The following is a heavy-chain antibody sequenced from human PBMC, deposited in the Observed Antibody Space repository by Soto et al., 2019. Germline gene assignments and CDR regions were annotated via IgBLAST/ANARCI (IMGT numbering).Heavy chain of an antibody. CDR1: GGTFSSYA. CDR3: ARVPETYYYDSSGYYFDY. D-gene: IGHD3-22*01. J-gene: IGHJ4*02. CDR2: IIPIFGTA. V-gene: IGHV1-69*13. Sequence: SVKVSCKASGGTFSSYAISWVRQALGQGLEWMGGIIPIFGTANYAQKFQGRVTITADESTSTAYMELSSLRSEDTAVYYCARVPETYYYDSSGYYFDYWGQGTLVTVSS.